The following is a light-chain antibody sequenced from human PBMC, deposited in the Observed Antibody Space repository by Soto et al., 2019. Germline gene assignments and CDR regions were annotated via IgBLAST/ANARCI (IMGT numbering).Light chain of an antibody. CDR2: DNN. Sequence: QSVLTQPPSVSVAPGQKVTISCSGSSSNIGNNYVSWYQQLPGTAPKLLIYDNNKRPSGIPDRFSGSKSGTSATLGITGLQTGDEAYYYCGTWDSSLSAGVFGGGTKVTVL. CDR3: GTWDSSLSAGV. J-gene: IGLJ2*01. V-gene: IGLV1-51*01. CDR1: SSNIGNNY.